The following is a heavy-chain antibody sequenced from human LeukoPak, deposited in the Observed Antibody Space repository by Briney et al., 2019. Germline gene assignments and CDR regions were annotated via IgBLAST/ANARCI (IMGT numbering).Heavy chain of an antibody. CDR1: GFTFSSYA. D-gene: IGHD1-26*01. CDR3: AKKWGVGTTTLDYFDY. J-gene: IGHJ4*02. V-gene: IGHV3-30-3*02. Sequence: GGSLRLSCAASGFTFSSYAMHWVRQAPGKGLQWVAVISYDGYNSYYADSVKGRFTISRDNSKNTLYLQMNSLTDDDTAVYYCAKKWGVGTTTLDYFDYWGQGTLVTVSS. CDR2: ISYDGYNS.